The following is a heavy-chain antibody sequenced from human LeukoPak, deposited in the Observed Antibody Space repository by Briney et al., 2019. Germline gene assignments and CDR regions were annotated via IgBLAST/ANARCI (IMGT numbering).Heavy chain of an antibody. CDR2: ISGDGGST. CDR1: GFTFDDYA. J-gene: IGHJ4*02. Sequence: GGSLRLSCAASGFTFDDYAMHWVRQAPGKGLEWVSLISGDGGSTYYADSVKGRFTISRDNSKNSLYLQMNSLRTEDTALYYCAKAAPWGKYSSSSGYFDYWGQGTLVTVSS. V-gene: IGHV3-43*02. D-gene: IGHD6-6*01. CDR3: AKAAPWGKYSSSSGYFDY.